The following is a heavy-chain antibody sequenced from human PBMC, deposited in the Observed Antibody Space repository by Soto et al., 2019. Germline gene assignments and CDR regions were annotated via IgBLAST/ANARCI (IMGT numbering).Heavy chain of an antibody. CDR3: ASDYYDSSGDR. V-gene: IGHV4-39*01. CDR2: IYYSGST. Sequence: SAETLSLTCTVSGGSISSSCYYWGWIRQPPGKGLEWIGSIYYSGSTYYNPSLKSRVTISVDTSKNQFSLKLSSVTAADTAVYYCASDYYDSSGDRWGQGTLVTVSS. J-gene: IGHJ4*02. CDR1: GGSISSSCYY. D-gene: IGHD3-22*01.